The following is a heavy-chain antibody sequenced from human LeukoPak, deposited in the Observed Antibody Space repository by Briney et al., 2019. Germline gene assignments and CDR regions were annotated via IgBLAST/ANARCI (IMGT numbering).Heavy chain of an antibody. CDR3: AKDRSIAAGDDAFDI. CDR1: GFTFSDYA. CDR2: ISGSGAYS. J-gene: IGHJ3*02. V-gene: IGHV3-23*01. Sequence: PGGSLRLSCAVSGFTFSDYAMSWVRQAPGKGLEWVSGISGSGAYSYYADSVKGRFTISRDNSKNTLYVQMNSLRAEDTAVYYCAKDRSIAAGDDAFDIWGQGTMVTVSS. D-gene: IGHD6-13*01.